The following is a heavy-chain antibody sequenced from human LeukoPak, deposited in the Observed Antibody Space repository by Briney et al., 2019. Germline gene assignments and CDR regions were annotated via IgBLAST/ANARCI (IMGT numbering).Heavy chain of an antibody. D-gene: IGHD1-26*01. Sequence: SETLSLTCTVSGGSISGSRFYWGWIRQPPGKGLEWIGNIYYSGNTYYNPSLKSRLTISVDTSKKQFSLKLSSVTAADTAVYYCGTQGGATGGDYWGQGTLVTVSS. J-gene: IGHJ4*02. CDR3: GTQGGATGGDY. CDR1: GGSISGSRFY. CDR2: IYYSGNT. V-gene: IGHV4-39*01.